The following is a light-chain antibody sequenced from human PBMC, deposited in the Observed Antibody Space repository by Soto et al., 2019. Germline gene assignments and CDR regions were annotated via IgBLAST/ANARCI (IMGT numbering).Light chain of an antibody. CDR1: SSDVGGSNY. J-gene: IGLJ2*01. V-gene: IGLV2-14*01. CDR2: EVT. CDR3: SSYTTRSTVF. Sequence: QSALTQPASVSGSPGQSITISCTGTSSDVGGSNYVSWYQQHPGKAPKLIIYEVTNRPSGISNRFSGSRSGDTASLTISGLQAEDEADYYCSSYTTRSTVFFGGGTKLTVL.